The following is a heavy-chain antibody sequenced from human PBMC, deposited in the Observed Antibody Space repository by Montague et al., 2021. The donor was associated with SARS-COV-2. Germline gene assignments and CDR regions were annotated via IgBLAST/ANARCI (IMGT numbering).Heavy chain of an antibody. CDR1: GFSFRTYG. CDR2: IWYDGSNK. J-gene: IGHJ4*02. D-gene: IGHD3-3*01. V-gene: IGHV3-33*01. Sequence: SLRLSCAASGFSFRTYGMNWVRQAPGKGLEWVAVIWYDGSNKYCADSVKGRFTISRDKSKNTLYLQMNSLRAEDTAVYYCARSKGVVINGVCDYWGQGTLVTVSS. CDR3: ARSKGVVINGVCDY.